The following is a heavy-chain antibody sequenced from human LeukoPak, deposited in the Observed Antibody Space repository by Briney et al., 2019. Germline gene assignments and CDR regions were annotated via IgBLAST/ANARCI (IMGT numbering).Heavy chain of an antibody. CDR3: ARAVAGTHWFDP. CDR2: IDIPGNT. Sequence: PGGSLRLPCAASGFTLSTYDMHWVRQPPGKGLEWVSGIDIPGNTYYPDSVKGRFTMSRESAKNSLYLQMNSLRVGDTAVYYCARAVAGTHWFDPWGQGTLVTVSS. J-gene: IGHJ5*02. D-gene: IGHD6-19*01. CDR1: GFTLSTYD. V-gene: IGHV3-13*01.